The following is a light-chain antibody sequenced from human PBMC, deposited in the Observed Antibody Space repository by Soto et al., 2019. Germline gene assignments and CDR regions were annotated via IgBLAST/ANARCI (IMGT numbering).Light chain of an antibody. CDR1: SSDIGAYNF. CDR3: TSWTTSTTKI. J-gene: IGLJ2*01. V-gene: IGLV2-14*03. Sequence: QSVLTQPASVSGSPGQSITISCTGTSSDIGAYNFVSWYQQHPGKAPKLMLYDVNIRPSGVSNRLSGSKSGNTASLTISGLQDEDEADYYCTSWTTSTTKIFGGGTKLTV. CDR2: DVN.